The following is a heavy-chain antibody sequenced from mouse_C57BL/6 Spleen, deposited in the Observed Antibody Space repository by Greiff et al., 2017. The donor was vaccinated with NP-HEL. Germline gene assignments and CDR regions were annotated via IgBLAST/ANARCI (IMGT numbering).Heavy chain of an antibody. V-gene: IGHV3-8*01. CDR1: GYSITSDY. D-gene: IGHD1-1*01. J-gene: IGHJ2*01. CDR3: ARSHYYGSRAYYFDY. CDR2: ISYSGST. Sequence: EVQLVESGPGLVKPSQTLSLTCSVTGYSITSDYWNWVRKFPGNKLEYMGYISYSGSTYYNPSLKSRISITRDTSKNQYSLQLNSVTTEDTATYYCARSHYYGSRAYYFDYWGQGTTLTVSS.